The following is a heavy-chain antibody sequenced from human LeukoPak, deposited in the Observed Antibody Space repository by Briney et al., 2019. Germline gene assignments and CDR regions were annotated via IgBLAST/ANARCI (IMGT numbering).Heavy chain of an antibody. D-gene: IGHD4-17*01. CDR1: GYRFTSYW. Sequence: KRGESLKISCKGSGYRFTSYWIGWVRQMPEKGLEWMGIIYPGDSDTRYSPSFQGQVTISADKSISTAFLQWSSLKASDTAMYYCARLPTVTPEATLFDQWGQGTLVTVSS. CDR3: ARLPTVTPEATLFDQ. J-gene: IGHJ4*02. CDR2: IYPGDSDT. V-gene: IGHV5-51*01.